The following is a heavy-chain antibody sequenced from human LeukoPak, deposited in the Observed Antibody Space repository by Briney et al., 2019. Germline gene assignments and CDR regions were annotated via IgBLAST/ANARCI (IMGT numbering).Heavy chain of an antibody. Sequence: ASVKVSCKASGYTFTSYGISWVRQAPGQGLEWMGWISAYNGNTNYAQKLQGRVTMTTDTSTSTAYMELRSLRSDDTAVYYCARDTQPDGRTITMVRGVLGYWGQGTLVTVSS. CDR3: ARDTQPDGRTITMVRGVLGY. J-gene: IGHJ4*02. V-gene: IGHV1-18*01. CDR1: GYTFTSYG. CDR2: ISAYNGNT. D-gene: IGHD3-10*01.